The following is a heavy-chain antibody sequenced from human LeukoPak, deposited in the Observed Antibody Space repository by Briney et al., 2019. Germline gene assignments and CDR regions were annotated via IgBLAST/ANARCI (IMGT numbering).Heavy chain of an antibody. CDR1: GASIRSYY. V-gene: IGHV4-59*08. J-gene: IGHJ5*02. Sequence: SETLSLTCSVSGASIRSYYWSWIRQPPEKGLEWIGYIYHTGSTNYSPSLNSRVTMSVDTSKNEFSLKLSSVTAADTAVYYCARQSRLVIFGVANHWFDPWSQGTLVTVSS. CDR2: IYHTGST. CDR3: ARQSRLVIFGVANHWFDP. D-gene: IGHD3-3*01.